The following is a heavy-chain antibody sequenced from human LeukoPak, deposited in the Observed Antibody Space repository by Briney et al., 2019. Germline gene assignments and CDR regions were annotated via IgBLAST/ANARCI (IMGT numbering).Heavy chain of an antibody. CDR3: ARFQPIYSNSYAWFDP. V-gene: IGHV3-53*01. CDR2: IYSDGST. D-gene: IGHD6-6*01. CDR1: GFTVSSNY. J-gene: IGHJ5*02. Sequence: HPGGSLRLSCAASGFTVSSNYMNWVRQAPGKGLEWVSLIYSDGSTYYADSVKGRFIISRDNSANTLYLQMNSLRAEDTAVYYCARFQPIYSNSYAWFDPWGQGTLVTVSS.